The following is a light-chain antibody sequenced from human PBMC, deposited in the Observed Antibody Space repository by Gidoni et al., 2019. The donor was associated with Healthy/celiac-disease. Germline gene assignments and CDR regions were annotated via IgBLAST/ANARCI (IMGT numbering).Light chain of an antibody. J-gene: IGKJ3*01. CDR3: QQRSNWPLT. Sequence: EIVFTQSPATLSLSPGERAPLSCRASQSVISYLAWYQQKPGQAPRLLIYDASNRATGLPARFSGSGSGTDFTLTIRSLEPEDFAVYYCQQRSNWPLTFGPGTKVDIK. CDR2: DAS. V-gene: IGKV3-11*01. CDR1: QSVISY.